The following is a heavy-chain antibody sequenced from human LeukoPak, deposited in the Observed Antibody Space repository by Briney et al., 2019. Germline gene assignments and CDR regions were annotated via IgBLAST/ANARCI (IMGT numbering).Heavy chain of an antibody. CDR2: IFFTLVSR. V-gene: IGHV1-69*04. CDR3: ARVDHDSRPYSHRWSQNWFDP. Sequence: GTSVKVSCNASGGTFDNTAVNCLRQAPGQGLEWMGRIFFTLVSRTFAQKLQGIVRFSADKATNTAYTELSSLRPEDTAIYSCARVDHDSRPYSHRWSQNWFDPWGQVTRVTFSS. J-gene: IGHJ5*02. D-gene: IGHD3-22*01. CDR1: GGTFDNTA.